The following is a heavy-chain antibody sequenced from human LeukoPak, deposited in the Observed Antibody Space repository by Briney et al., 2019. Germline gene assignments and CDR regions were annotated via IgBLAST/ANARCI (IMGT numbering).Heavy chain of an antibody. Sequence: QPGGSLRLSCVASGFPFRSYAMTWVRQTPGKGLESVSVITDDEDTYYADSVKGRFTISRDNSQNTVFLQMNSLRVEDTAVYYCAKVDYWSPENYFDSWGPGTLVTVSS. CDR2: ITDDEDT. J-gene: IGHJ4*02. CDR1: GFPFRSYA. D-gene: IGHD1-1*01. CDR3: AKVDYWSPENYFDS. V-gene: IGHV3-23*01.